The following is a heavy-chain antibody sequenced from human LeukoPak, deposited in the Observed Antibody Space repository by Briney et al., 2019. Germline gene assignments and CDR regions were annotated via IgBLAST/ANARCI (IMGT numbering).Heavy chain of an antibody. CDR3: AARIAVAGDSFDY. D-gene: IGHD6-19*01. Sequence: ASVKVSCKASGYTFTSYDINWVRQATGQGHEWMGWMNPNSGNTGYAQKFQGRVTITRNTSISTAYMELSSLRSEDTAVYYCAARIAVAGDSFDYWGQGTLVTVSS. V-gene: IGHV1-8*03. CDR2: MNPNSGNT. J-gene: IGHJ4*02. CDR1: GYTFTSYD.